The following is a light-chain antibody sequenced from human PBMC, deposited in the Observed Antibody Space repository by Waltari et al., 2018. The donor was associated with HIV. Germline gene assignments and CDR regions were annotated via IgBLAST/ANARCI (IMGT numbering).Light chain of an antibody. V-gene: IGLV1-40*01. CDR3: QSYDSSLSAFV. J-gene: IGLJ1*01. CDR1: SSNIGAGYD. Sequence: QSVLTQPPSVSGAPGQRVTISCTGSSSNIGAGYDVHWSQQLPGTAPKLLIYGNNNRPSGVPDRFSGSKSGTSASLAITGLQAEDEADYYCQSYDSSLSAFVVGTGTKVTVL. CDR2: GNN.